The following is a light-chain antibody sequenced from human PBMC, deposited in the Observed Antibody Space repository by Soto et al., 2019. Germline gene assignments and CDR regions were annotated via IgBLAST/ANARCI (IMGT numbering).Light chain of an antibody. CDR3: QQYGSSLTWT. Sequence: ENVLTQSPGTLSMNTGERATLSCRASQSVSSSYLAWYQQKPGQAPRLLIYGASSRATGIPDRFSGSGSGTDFTLTISRLEPEDFAVYYCQQYGSSLTWTFGQGTKVDI. V-gene: IGKV3-20*01. CDR1: QSVSSSY. J-gene: IGKJ1*01. CDR2: GAS.